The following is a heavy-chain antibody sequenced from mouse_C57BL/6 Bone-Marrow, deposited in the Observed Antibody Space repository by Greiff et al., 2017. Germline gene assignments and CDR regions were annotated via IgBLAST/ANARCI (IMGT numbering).Heavy chain of an antibody. CDR1: GYTFTSYW. V-gene: IGHV1-50*01. Sequence: QVQLQQPGAELVKPGASVKLSCKASGYTFTSYWMQWVKQRPGQGLEWIGEIDPSDSYTNYNQKFKGKATLTVDTSSSTAYMQLSSLTSEDSAVYYCANYYGSSYGDYWGQGTTLTGSS. D-gene: IGHD1-1*01. J-gene: IGHJ2*01. CDR2: IDPSDSYT. CDR3: ANYYGSSYGDY.